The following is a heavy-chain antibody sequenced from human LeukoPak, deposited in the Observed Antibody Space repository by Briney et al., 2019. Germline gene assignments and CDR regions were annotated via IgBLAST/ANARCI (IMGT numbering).Heavy chain of an antibody. CDR1: GYTFTGYY. Sequence: VASVKVSCKASGYTFTGYYMHWVRQAPGQGLEWMGWINPNSGGTNYAQKFQGWATMTRDTSISTAYMELSRLRSDDTAVYYCARGAKIDCSGGSCRGGVDYWGQGTLVTVSS. CDR2: INPNSGGT. CDR3: ARGAKIDCSGGSCRGGVDY. V-gene: IGHV1-2*04. D-gene: IGHD2-15*01. J-gene: IGHJ4*02.